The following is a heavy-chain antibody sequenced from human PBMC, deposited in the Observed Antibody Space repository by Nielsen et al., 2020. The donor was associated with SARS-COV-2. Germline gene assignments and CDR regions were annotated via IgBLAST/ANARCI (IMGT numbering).Heavy chain of an antibody. CDR3: ARDGHRSGYFQPWFDP. J-gene: IGHJ5*02. Sequence: GGSLRLSCAASGFTVSSNYMSWVRQAPGKGLEWVSVIYSGGSTYYADSVKGRFTISRDNSKNTLYLQMNSLRAEDTAVYYCARDGHRSGYFQPWFDPWGQGTLVTVSS. V-gene: IGHV3-66*01. CDR2: IYSGGST. D-gene: IGHD3-22*01. CDR1: GFTVSSNY.